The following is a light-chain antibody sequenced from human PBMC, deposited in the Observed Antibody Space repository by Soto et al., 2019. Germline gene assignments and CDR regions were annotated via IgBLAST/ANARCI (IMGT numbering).Light chain of an antibody. CDR3: QQSYSTPYT. J-gene: IGKJ2*01. V-gene: IGKV1-39*01. CDR1: QSIRNY. Sequence: IQITQSPSSLSASVGARVTIPCRASQSIRNYVNWYQQKPGKAPKFLIYVASTLQSGVPSRFSGSGSGTDFTLTISSLQPEDFATYYCQQSYSTPYTFGPGTKLEIK. CDR2: VAS.